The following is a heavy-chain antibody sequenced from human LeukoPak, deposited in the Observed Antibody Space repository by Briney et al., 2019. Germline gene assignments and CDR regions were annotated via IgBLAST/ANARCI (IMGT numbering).Heavy chain of an antibody. CDR1: GYTLTDLS. CDR2: FDPGDDEK. D-gene: IGHD2-15*01. Sequence: ASVKVSCKVSGYTLTDLSIHWVRQAPGKGLEWMGKFDPGDDEKIYTQKFQGRVTMTEDTSTDTASMELRNLGPDDTAVYFCATGISVIMGLDSWGQGTLVTVSS. J-gene: IGHJ4*02. V-gene: IGHV1-24*01. CDR3: ATGISVIMGLDS.